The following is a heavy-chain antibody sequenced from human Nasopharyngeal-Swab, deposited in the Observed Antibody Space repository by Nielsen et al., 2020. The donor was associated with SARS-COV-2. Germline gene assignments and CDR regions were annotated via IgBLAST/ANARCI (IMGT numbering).Heavy chain of an antibody. CDR3: TRDIGGRYAY. CDR2: IDTDGTTI. D-gene: IGHD3-16*01. J-gene: IGHJ4*02. V-gene: IGHV3-74*01. Sequence: GGSLRLSCEGSGYIFSNYWMHWVRQVPGDGLVWVSRIDTDGTTINYADSVEGRFTISRDNAKNTLYLQMNSLRPEDTAVYYCTRDIGGRYAYWGRGTPVTVSS. CDR1: GYIFSNYW.